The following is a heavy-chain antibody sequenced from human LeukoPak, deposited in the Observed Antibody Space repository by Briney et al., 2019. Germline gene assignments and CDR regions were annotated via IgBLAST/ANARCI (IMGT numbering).Heavy chain of an antibody. D-gene: IGHD3-10*01. CDR2: IDPNSGGT. V-gene: IGHV1-2*02. J-gene: IGHJ6*02. Sequence: ASVKVSCKASGYTFTGYYMHWVRQAPGQGLEWMGWIDPNSGGTNYAQKFQGRVTMTRDTSISTAYMELSRLRSDDTAVYYCARVLHHPGIDYYGMDVWGQGTTVTVSS. CDR3: ARVLHHPGIDYYGMDV. CDR1: GYTFTGYY.